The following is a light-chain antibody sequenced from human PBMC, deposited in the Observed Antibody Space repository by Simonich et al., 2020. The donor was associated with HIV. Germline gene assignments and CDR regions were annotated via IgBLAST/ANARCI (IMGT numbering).Light chain of an antibody. J-gene: IGLJ2*01. CDR2: GNN. V-gene: IGLV1-40*01. CDR1: SSNIGANYD. Sequence: QSVLTQAPSVSGAPGQRVTISCTGNSSNIGANYDVHWYQPFPGTAPKVRIYGNNKRPLGVPDRFSVSKSGTSASLAITGLQAEDEADYYCQSYDRSLSGSVFGGGTKLTVL. CDR3: QSYDRSLSGSV.